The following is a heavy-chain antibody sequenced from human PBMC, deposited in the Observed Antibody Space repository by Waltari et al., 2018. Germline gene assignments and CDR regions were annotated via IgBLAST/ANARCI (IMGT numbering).Heavy chain of an antibody. J-gene: IGHJ6*02. Sequence: EVQLVASGGGLVQPGGSVRRSCAASGFSFSTYWMNWARQAPGEGLVWVSRIKSDGSTTAYADSVKGRFTTSRDNAKNTLYLQMNSLRADDTAVYYCVRSAFLDVWGQGTTVTVSS. CDR1: GFSFSTYW. CDR2: IKSDGSTT. V-gene: IGHV3-74*01. CDR3: VRSAFLDV. D-gene: IGHD3-16*01.